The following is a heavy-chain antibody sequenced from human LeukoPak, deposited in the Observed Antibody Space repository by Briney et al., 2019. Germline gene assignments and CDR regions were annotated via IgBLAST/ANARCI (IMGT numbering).Heavy chain of an antibody. CDR3: ARDRGGRWDPRLYGMDV. J-gene: IGHJ6*02. CDR2: ISSSGTPI. D-gene: IGHD1-26*01. Sequence: GGSLRLSCEASGLTLSSYELNWVRQAPGKGLEWFSYISSSGTPIYYADFVKGRFTISRDNAKNSLYLQMNSLRVEDTAIYYCARDRGGRWDPRLYGMDVWGQGTTVTVSS. V-gene: IGHV3-48*03. CDR1: GLTLSSYE.